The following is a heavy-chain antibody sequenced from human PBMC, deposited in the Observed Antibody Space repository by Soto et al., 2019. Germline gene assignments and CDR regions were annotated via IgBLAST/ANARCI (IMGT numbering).Heavy chain of an antibody. Sequence: QVQLVQSGAEVKKPGSSVKVSCKASGGTFSSYTISWVRQAPGQGREWMGRIIPILGIANYAQKFQGRVTITADKSTSTAYRELSSLRSEDTAVYYCARDNIVIVPAAISSDGMDVWGQGTTVTVSS. V-gene: IGHV1-69*08. CDR1: GGTFSSYT. CDR3: ARDNIVIVPAAISSDGMDV. J-gene: IGHJ6*02. CDR2: IIPILGIA. D-gene: IGHD2-2*02.